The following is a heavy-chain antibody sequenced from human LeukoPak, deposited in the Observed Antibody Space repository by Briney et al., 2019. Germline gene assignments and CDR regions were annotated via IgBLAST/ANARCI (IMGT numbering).Heavy chain of an antibody. CDR3: AKDTRYYDSSGYYRLDY. D-gene: IGHD3-22*01. J-gene: IGHJ4*02. CDR2: LSGSGSTT. V-gene: IGHV3-23*01. CDR1: GFIFSSYA. Sequence: PGGSLRLSCAASGFIFSSYAMSWVRQAPGRGLEWVSSLSGSGSTTYYADSVKGRFTTSRDSSKNTLYLQMNSLRAEDTALYYCAKDTRYYDSSGYYRLDYWGQGTLVTVSS.